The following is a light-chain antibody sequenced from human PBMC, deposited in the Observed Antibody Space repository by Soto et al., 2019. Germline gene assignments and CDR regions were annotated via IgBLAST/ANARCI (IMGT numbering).Light chain of an antibody. V-gene: IGKV1-12*01. J-gene: IGKJ1*01. CDR2: AAS. CDR1: QDISSW. CDR3: QQASSFPRT. Sequence: DIQMTQSPSSVSASVGDRVTITCRASQDISSWLAWYQQKPGKAPKLLIYAASTLQSGVPSSFSGSGSGTDFTLIISSLQPEDFATYYCQQASSFPRTFGQGTKVEIK.